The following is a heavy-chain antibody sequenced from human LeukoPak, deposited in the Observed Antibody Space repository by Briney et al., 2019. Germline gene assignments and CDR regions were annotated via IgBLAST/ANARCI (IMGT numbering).Heavy chain of an antibody. CDR1: GYTFTSYG. V-gene: IGHV1-18*01. CDR3: ARLGGNWNYDIWFDP. J-gene: IGHJ5*02. Sequence: ASVKVSCKASGYTFTSYGISWVRQAPGQELEWMGWISAYNGNTNYAQKLQGRVTMTTDTSTSTAYMELRSLRSDDTAVYYCARLGGNWNYDIWFDPWGQGTLVTVSS. CDR2: ISAYNGNT. D-gene: IGHD1-7*01.